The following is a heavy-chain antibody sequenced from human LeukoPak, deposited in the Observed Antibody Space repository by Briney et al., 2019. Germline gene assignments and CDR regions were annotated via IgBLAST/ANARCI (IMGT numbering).Heavy chain of an antibody. CDR1: GYTFTSYG. CDR2: IIAYNGNT. J-gene: IGHJ6*02. V-gene: IGHV1-18*01. CDR3: ARETAAAGTYYYGMDV. Sequence: ASVKVSCKASGYTFTSYGISWVRQAPGQGLEWIGSIIAYNGNTNYAQKLQGRVTMTTDTSTSTAYMELRSLRSDDTAVYYCARETAAAGTYYYGMDVWGQGTTVTVSS. D-gene: IGHD6-13*01.